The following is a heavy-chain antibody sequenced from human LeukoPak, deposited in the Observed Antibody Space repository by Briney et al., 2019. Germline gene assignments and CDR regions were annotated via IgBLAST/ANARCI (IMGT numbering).Heavy chain of an antibody. V-gene: IGHV3-23*01. Sequence: GGSLRLSCAASGFTFTSYAMSWVRQAPGKGLEWVSTISNSGGSTYSADSMKGRFTISRDNSKNTLFLQMSGLGAEDTAVYYCAKQTDTTGSRGGAFDIWGQGTMVTVSS. CDR2: ISNSGGST. CDR3: AKQTDTTGSRGGAFDI. CDR1: GFTFTSYA. D-gene: IGHD3-22*01. J-gene: IGHJ3*02.